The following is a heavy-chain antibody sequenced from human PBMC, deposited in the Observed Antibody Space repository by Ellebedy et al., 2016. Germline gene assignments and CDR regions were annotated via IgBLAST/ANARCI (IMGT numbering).Heavy chain of an antibody. V-gene: IGHV3-11*01. J-gene: IGHJ3*02. D-gene: IGHD4-17*01. Sequence: GESLKISXAASGFTFSDYYMSWIRQAPGKGLEWVSYISSSGSTIYYADSVKGRFTISRDNAKNSLYLQMNSLRAEDTAVYYCASTETPYKMDAFDIWGQGTMVTVSS. CDR2: ISSSGSTI. CDR3: ASTETPYKMDAFDI. CDR1: GFTFSDYY.